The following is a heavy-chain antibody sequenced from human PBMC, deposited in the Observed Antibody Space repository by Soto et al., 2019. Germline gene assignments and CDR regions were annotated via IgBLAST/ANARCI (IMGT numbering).Heavy chain of an antibody. Sequence: GGSLRLSCAASGFTFSSYSMNWVRQAPGKGLEWVSYISSSSSTIYYADSVKGRFTISRDNAKNSLYLQMNSLRDEDTAVYYCAREGGDYDSSGYLDYWGQGTLVTVSS. V-gene: IGHV3-48*02. J-gene: IGHJ4*02. CDR1: GFTFSSYS. D-gene: IGHD3-22*01. CDR3: AREGGDYDSSGYLDY. CDR2: ISSSSSTI.